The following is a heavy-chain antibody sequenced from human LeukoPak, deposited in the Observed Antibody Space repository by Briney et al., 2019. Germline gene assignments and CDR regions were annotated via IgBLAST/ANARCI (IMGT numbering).Heavy chain of an antibody. Sequence: GGSLRLSCAVSGFTVSTNYMCWVRQAPGKGLEWVSFTYSGGTTYYADSVKGRFTISRDNSKNTLYLQMTSLRAEDTAVYYCARDDWESNYWGQGTLVTVSS. J-gene: IGHJ4*02. CDR1: GFTVSTNY. CDR3: ARDDWESNY. D-gene: IGHD3-9*01. CDR2: TYSGGTT. V-gene: IGHV3-53*01.